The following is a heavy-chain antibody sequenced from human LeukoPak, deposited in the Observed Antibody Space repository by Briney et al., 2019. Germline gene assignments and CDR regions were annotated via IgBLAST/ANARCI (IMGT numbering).Heavy chain of an antibody. CDR1: GFTFSSYS. J-gene: IGHJ4*02. Sequence: GGSLRLSCAASGFTFSSYSMNWVRQAPGKGLEWVSSIGSSSSYIYYADSVKGRFTISRDNAKNSLYLQMNSLRAEDTAVYYCARDTGFYSGSYYPDYWGQGTLVTVSS. CDR2: IGSSSSYI. D-gene: IGHD1-26*01. CDR3: ARDTGFYSGSYYPDY. V-gene: IGHV3-21*01.